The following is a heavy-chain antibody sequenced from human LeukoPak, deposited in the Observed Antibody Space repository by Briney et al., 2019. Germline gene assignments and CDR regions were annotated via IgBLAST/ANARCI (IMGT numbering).Heavy chain of an antibody. D-gene: IGHD3-22*01. CDR3: ARLITYYYDSSGYYYLANYFDY. V-gene: IGHV4-34*01. CDR2: INHSGST. Sequence: SETLALTCAVYGGSFSGYYWSGIRQPPGKGLEGIGEINHSGSTNYNPYLKSRVTISVDTSKNQFSLKLSSVTAADTAVYYCARLITYYYDSSGYYYLANYFDYWGQGTLVTVSS. J-gene: IGHJ4*02. CDR1: GGSFSGYY.